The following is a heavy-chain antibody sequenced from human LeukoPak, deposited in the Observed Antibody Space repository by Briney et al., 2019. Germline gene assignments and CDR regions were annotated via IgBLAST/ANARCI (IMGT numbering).Heavy chain of an antibody. CDR1: GGSFSGYY. J-gene: IGHJ2*01. Sequence: SETLTLTCAVYGGSFSGYYWRWLRQPPGKGLEWIGEINHSGSTNYNPALKSRVTLSVDTAKNQFSLKLSSVTAADTAVYYCARGPWEVVTAKRMARLFDLWGRGTLVTVSS. V-gene: IGHV4-34*01. CDR2: INHSGST. CDR3: ARGPWEVVTAKRMARLFDL. D-gene: IGHD2-21*02.